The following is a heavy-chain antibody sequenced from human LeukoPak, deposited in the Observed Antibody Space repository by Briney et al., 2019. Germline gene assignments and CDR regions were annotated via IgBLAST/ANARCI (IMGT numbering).Heavy chain of an antibody. V-gene: IGHV3-23*01. D-gene: IGHD3-9*01. CDR1: GFTFSSYA. J-gene: IGHJ4*02. Sequence: GGSLRLSCAASGFTFSSYAMSWVRLVPGKGLEWVSAISGSGASTYYADSVKGRFTISRDNSKNTLFLQMNSLRAEDTAVYYCARHVWLQPFDYWGQGTLVTVSS. CDR3: ARHVWLQPFDY. CDR2: ISGSGAST.